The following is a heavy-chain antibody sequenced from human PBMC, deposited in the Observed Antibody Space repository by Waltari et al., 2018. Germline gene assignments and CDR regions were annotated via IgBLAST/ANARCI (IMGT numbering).Heavy chain of an antibody. CDR1: GFTFSSYA. CDR3: ARDATYGDYFDY. V-gene: IGHV3-30*01. Sequence: QVQLVESGGGVVQPGRSLRLSCAASGFTFSSYAMHWVRQAPGKGLEWGAGIEYDGRNKDDADSVKGRFTISRDNSKNTLYLQMNSRRAEDTAVYYCARDATYGDYFDYWGQGTLVTVSS. J-gene: IGHJ4*02. D-gene: IGHD4-17*01. CDR2: IEYDGRNK.